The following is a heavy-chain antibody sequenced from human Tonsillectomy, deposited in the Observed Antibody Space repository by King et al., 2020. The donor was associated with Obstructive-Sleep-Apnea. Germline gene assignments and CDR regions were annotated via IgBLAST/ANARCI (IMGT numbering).Heavy chain of an antibody. CDR3: AGPAYCGGDCYSYGAFDV. Sequence: QLQESGPGLVKPSETLSLTCFVSGGSISSSTYYWGWIRQPPGKGLEWIASIYYSGSTYYNPSLKSRVTISVDTSKNHFSLKLMSVTAADTAVYYCAGPAYCGGDCYSYGAFDVWGQGTMVTVSS. V-gene: IGHV4-39*07. CDR2: IYYSGST. CDR1: GGSISSSTYY. J-gene: IGHJ3*01. D-gene: IGHD2-21*02.